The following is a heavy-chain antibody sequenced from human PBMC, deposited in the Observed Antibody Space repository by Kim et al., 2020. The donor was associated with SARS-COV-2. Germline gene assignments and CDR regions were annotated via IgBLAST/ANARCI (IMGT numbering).Heavy chain of an antibody. CDR2: IWYDGSNK. D-gene: IGHD3-10*01. J-gene: IGHJ4*02. Sequence: GGSLRLSCAASGFTFSSNGMHWVRQAPGKGLEWVAVIWYDGSNKYYADSVKGRFTISRDNSKNTLYLQMNSLRAEDTAVYYCAKDGLFYYGSGSYLGNPGSDYWGQGTLVTVSS. CDR1: GFTFSSNG. V-gene: IGHV3-33*06. CDR3: AKDGLFYYGSGSYLGNPGSDY.